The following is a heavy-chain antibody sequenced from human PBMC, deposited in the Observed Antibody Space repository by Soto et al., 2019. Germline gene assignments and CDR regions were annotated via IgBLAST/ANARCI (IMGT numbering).Heavy chain of an antibody. J-gene: IGHJ6*02. CDR3: AREQQYYYGMDV. CDR1: GYTFTGYY. CDR2: INPNSGGT. Sequence: ASVKVSCKASGYTFTGYYMHWVRQAPGQGLEWMGWINPNSGGTNYAQKFQGWVTMTRDTSISTAYMELSRLRSDDTAVYYCAREQQYYYGMDVWGQGTTVTVSS. V-gene: IGHV1-2*04.